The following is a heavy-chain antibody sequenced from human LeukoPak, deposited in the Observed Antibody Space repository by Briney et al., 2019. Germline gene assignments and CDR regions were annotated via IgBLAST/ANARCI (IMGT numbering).Heavy chain of an antibody. CDR3: ARTESSSSSYWFDP. V-gene: IGHV4-38-2*02. Sequence: SETLSLTCTVSAYSISSGYYWGWIRPPPGKGLEWIGSIHHSGSTYYNPSLKSRVTISVDTSRNQFSLKLSSVAAADTAVYYCARTESSSSSYWFDPWGQGTLVTVSS. J-gene: IGHJ5*02. CDR2: IHHSGST. D-gene: IGHD6-6*01. CDR1: AYSISSGYY.